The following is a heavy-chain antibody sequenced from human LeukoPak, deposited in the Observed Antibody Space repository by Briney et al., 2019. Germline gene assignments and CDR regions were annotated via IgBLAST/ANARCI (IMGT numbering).Heavy chain of an antibody. CDR1: GGSISSGSYY. J-gene: IGHJ6*03. D-gene: IGHD3-10*01. Sequence: SQTLSLTCTVSGGSISSGSYYWRWIRQPAGKGLEWIGRIYTSGSTNYHPSLKSRVTISVDTSKNQFSLKLSSVTAADTAVYYCARDSRGYYGSGSLLYYYYYMDVWGKGTTVTISS. V-gene: IGHV4-61*02. CDR2: IYTSGST. CDR3: ARDSRGYYGSGSLLYYYYYMDV.